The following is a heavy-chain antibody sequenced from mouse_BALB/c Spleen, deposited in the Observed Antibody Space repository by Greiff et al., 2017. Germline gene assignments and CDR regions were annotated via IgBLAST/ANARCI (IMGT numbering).Heavy chain of an antibody. CDR3: ARYTYYYGSSYGYYSIDY. CDR1: GFSLTSYG. D-gene: IGHD1-1*01. J-gene: IGHJ4*01. CDR2: IWAGGST. Sequence: VQLQQSGPGLVAPSQSLSITCTVSGFSLTSYGVHWVRQPPGKGLEWLGVIWAGGSTNYNSALMSRLSISKDNSKSQVFLKMNSLQTADTAMYYCARYTYYYGSSYGYYSIDYWGQGTSVTVSS. V-gene: IGHV2-9*02.